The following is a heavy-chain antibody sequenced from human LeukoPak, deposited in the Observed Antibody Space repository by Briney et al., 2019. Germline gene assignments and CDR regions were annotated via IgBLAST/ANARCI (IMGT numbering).Heavy chain of an antibody. J-gene: IGHJ6*02. CDR3: ARDTDGASGTTYYYYGMDV. V-gene: IGHV4-61*01. CDR2: IYYSGST. Sequence: SETLSLTCTVSGGPVSSGSYYWSWIRQPPGKGLEWIGYIYYSGSTNYNPSLKSRVTISVDTSKNQFSLKLSSVTAADTAVYYCARDTDGASGTTYYYYGMDVWGQGTTVTVSS. CDR1: GGPVSSGSYY. D-gene: IGHD1-7*01.